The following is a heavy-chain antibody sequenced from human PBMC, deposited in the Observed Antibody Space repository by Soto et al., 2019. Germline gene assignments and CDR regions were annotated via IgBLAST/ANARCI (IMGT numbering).Heavy chain of an antibody. CDR3: ARDSPPYYYYGMDV. CDR1: GGSVSSGSYY. CDR2: INYSGST. Sequence: QVQLQESGPRLVRPSETLSLTCTVSGGSVSSGSYYWSWIRQPPGKGLEWIGYINYSGSTNYNPSLKSRVAISLDTPKKHFSLRLKSVTAADTAVYYCARDSPPYYYYGMDVWGQGTTVTVSS. J-gene: IGHJ6*02. V-gene: IGHV4-61*03.